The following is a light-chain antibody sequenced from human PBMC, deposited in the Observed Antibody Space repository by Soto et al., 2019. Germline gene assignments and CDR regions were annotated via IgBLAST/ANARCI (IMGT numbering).Light chain of an antibody. J-gene: IGKJ2*01. CDR2: DAS. CDR1: QSVSSY. Sequence: EIVLPQSPATLSFSPGQRATLSCRASQSVSSYLAWYQQKHGQAPRRLTYDASNRATGIPARFSGSGSGTDFTLIISSLQPEDVAVYYVLQRRNRPYHFGQGTKLEIK. CDR3: LQRRNRPYH. V-gene: IGKV3-11*01.